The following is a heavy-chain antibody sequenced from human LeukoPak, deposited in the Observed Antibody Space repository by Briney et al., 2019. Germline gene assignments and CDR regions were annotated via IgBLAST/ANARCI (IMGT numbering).Heavy chain of an antibody. CDR3: ARVYRDHFWSGYSTHFDY. D-gene: IGHD3-3*02. J-gene: IGHJ4*02. CDR1: GGSISNYY. V-gene: IGHV4-59*01. Sequence: PSETLSLTCTVSGGSISNYYWSWIRQPPGKGLEWIGYINYSGSANYNPSLKSRVTISVDMSKNQFSLKLTSVTAADTAVYYCARVYRDHFWSGYSTHFDYWGQGTLVTVSS. CDR2: INYSGSA.